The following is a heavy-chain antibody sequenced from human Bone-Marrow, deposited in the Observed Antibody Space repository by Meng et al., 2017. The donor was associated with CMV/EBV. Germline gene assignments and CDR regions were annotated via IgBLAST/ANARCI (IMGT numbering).Heavy chain of an antibody. CDR3: ARDDREGSYSYYYYGMDV. CDR1: GFTFSSYW. J-gene: IGHJ6*02. V-gene: IGHV3-74*01. D-gene: IGHD1-26*01. CDR2: INSDGSST. Sequence: GESLKISCAASGFTFSSYWMHWVRQAPGEGLVWVSRINSDGSSTSYADSVKGRFTISRDNAKNTLYLQMNSLRAEDTAVYYCARDDREGSYSYYYYGMDVWGQGTTVTVSS.